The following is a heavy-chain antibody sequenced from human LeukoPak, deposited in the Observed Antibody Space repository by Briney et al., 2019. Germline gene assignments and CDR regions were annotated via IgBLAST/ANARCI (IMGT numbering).Heavy chain of an antibody. CDR1: GFTFSNYA. CDR2: ISGSGGST. J-gene: IGHJ4*02. D-gene: IGHD3-9*01. Sequence: PGGSLRLSCAASGFTFSNYAMSWVRQAPGKGLDWVSAISGSGGSTYYADSVKGRFTISRDNSKNTLYLQLNSLSAEDTAVYYCAKWGDYDILTGYYDSDYWGQGTLVTVSS. CDR3: AKWGDYDILTGYYDSDY. V-gene: IGHV3-23*01.